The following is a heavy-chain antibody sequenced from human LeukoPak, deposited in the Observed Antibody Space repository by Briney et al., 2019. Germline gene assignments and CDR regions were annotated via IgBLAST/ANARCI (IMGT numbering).Heavy chain of an antibody. D-gene: IGHD3-22*01. J-gene: IGHJ6*02. CDR1: GGSFSGYY. V-gene: IGHV4-34*01. Sequence: SETLSLTCAVYGGSFSGYYWSWIRQTPGKGLEWIGEINHSGSTNYNPSLKSRVTISVDTSMNQFSLKLSSVTAADTAVYYCARGYYYDSSGYYAPSNYYYGMDVWGQGTTVTVSS. CDR2: INHSGST. CDR3: ARGYYYDSSGYYAPSNYYYGMDV.